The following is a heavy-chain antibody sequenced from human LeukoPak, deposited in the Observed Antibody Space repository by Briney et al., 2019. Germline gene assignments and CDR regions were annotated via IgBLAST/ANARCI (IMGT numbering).Heavy chain of an antibody. CDR3: ARAGRRSDFWSGYYYYYYYMDV. J-gene: IGHJ6*03. CDR2: IIPIFGTA. V-gene: IGHV1-69*06. Sequence: ASVKVSCKASGYTFTSYGISWVRQAPGQGLEWMGGIIPIFGTANYAQKFQGRVTITADKSTSTAYMELSSLRSEDTAVYYCARAGRRSDFWSGYYYYYYYMDVWGKGITVTVSS. D-gene: IGHD3-3*01. CDR1: GYTFTSYG.